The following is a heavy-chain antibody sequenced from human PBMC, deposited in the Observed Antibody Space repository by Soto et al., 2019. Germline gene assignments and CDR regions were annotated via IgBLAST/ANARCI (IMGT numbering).Heavy chain of an antibody. CDR3: ANEKYYGDSAGPFQN. Sequence: EVQLLESGGGLAQPGGSLRLSCAASGFTFSTYAMIWVRQAPGKGLEWVSSMTGDATRTNYADSVKGRFTISRDNSKNTLYQQMPGLRADDPAVYYCANEKYYGDSAGPFQNWGQGTLVTVSS. V-gene: IGHV3-23*01. CDR2: MTGDATRT. D-gene: IGHD4-17*01. J-gene: IGHJ1*01. CDR1: GFTFSTYA.